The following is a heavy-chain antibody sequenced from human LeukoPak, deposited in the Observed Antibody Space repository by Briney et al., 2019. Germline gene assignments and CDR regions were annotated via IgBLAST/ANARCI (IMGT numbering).Heavy chain of an antibody. J-gene: IGHJ4*02. CDR2: IIPIFGTA. CDR1: GGTFSSYA. Sequence: EASVKVSCKASGGTFSSYAISWVRQAPGQGLEWMGGIIPIFGTANYAQKFQGRATITADESTSTAYMELSSLRSEDTAVYYCARDREVGLYYFDYWGQGTLVTVSS. CDR3: ARDREVGLYYFDY. D-gene: IGHD1-26*01. V-gene: IGHV1-69*01.